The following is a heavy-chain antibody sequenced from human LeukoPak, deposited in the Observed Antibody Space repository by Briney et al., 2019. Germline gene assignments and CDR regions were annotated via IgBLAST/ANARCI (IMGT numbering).Heavy chain of an antibody. CDR1: GFTFSSYV. CDR2: ISSSGSTI. V-gene: IGHV3-48*03. J-gene: IGHJ3*02. CDR3: ASGVRFLEWLPSPPDAFDI. Sequence: GGSLRLSCAASGFTFSSYVMNWVRQAPGKGLEWVSYISSSGSTIYYADSVKGRFTISRDNAKNSLYLQMNSLRAEDAAVYYCASGVRFLEWLPSPPDAFDIWGQGTMVTVSS. D-gene: IGHD3-3*01.